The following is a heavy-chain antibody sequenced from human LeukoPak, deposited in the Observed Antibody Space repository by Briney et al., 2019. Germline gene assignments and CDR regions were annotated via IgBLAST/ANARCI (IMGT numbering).Heavy chain of an antibody. CDR1: GGSISSGGYS. J-gene: IGHJ4*02. V-gene: IGHV4-31*03. Sequence: SQTLSLTCTVSGGSISSGGYSWSWIRQHPGKGLEWIGYIYYSGSTYYNPSLKSRVTISVDTSKNQFSLKLSSVTAADTAVYYCARGHYYGSGSYYNAFDYWGQGTLVTVSS. CDR2: IYYSGST. CDR3: ARGHYYGSGSYYNAFDY. D-gene: IGHD3-10*01.